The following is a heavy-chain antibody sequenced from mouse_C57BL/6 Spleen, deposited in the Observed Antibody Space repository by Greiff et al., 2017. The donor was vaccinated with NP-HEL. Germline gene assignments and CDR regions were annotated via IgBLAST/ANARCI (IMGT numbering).Heavy chain of an antibody. CDR1: GYTFTSYG. J-gene: IGHJ1*03. V-gene: IGHV1-81*01. Sequence: VKLQESGAELARPGASVKLSCKASGYTFTSYGISWVKQRTGQGLEWIGEIYPRSGNTYYNEKFKGKATLTADKSSSTAYMELRSLTSEDSAVYFCAREGFTTVVATGYFDVWGTVTTVTVSS. D-gene: IGHD1-1*01. CDR2: IYPRSGNT. CDR3: AREGFTTVVATGYFDV.